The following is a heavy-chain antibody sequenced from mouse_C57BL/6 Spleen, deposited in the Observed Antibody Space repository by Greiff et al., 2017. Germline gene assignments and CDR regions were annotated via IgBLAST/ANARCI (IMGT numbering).Heavy chain of an antibody. CDR2: IYPGDGDT. CDR1: GYAFSSSW. V-gene: IGHV1-82*01. CDR3: ARAGGNFAFDY. D-gene: IGHD2-1*01. Sequence: QVQLKQSGPELVKPGASVKISCKASGYAFSSSWMNWVKQRPGKGLEWIGRIYPGDGDTNYNGKFKGKATLTADKSSSTAYMQLSSLTSEDSAFYFCARAGGNFAFDYWGQGTTLTVSS. J-gene: IGHJ2*01.